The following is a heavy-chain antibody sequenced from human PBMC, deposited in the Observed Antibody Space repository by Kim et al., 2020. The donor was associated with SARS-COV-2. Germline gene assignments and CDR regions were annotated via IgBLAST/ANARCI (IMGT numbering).Heavy chain of an antibody. D-gene: IGHD2-2*01. CDR2: IYPGDSDT. Sequence: GESLKISCKGSGYSFTSYWIGWVRQMPGKGLEWMGIIYPGDSDTRYSPSFQGQVTISADKSISTAYLQWSSLKASDTAMYYCARGAYCSSTSCYDEGYYYYGMDVWGQGTTVTVSS. CDR1: GYSFTSYW. V-gene: IGHV5-51*01. CDR3: ARGAYCSSTSCYDEGYYYYGMDV. J-gene: IGHJ6*02.